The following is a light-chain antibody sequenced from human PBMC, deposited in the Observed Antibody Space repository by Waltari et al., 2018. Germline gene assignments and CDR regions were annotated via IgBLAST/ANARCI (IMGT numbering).Light chain of an antibody. CDR2: GAS. Sequence: EVVMTQSAAALSVSPGERVTLSCKASQNIDNNLAWYQQKPGQSPRLLIYGASTRATGVPARFSGSGSGTEFTLTISSLQSEDCAVFYCQQYNRWPPLTFGGGTKVEIK. CDR1: QNIDNN. V-gene: IGKV3-15*01. J-gene: IGKJ4*01. CDR3: QQYNRWPPLT.